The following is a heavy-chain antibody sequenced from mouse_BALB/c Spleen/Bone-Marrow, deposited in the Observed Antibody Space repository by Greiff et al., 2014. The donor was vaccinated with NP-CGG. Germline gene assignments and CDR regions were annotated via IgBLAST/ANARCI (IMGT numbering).Heavy chain of an antibody. J-gene: IGHJ2*01. Sequence: VQLVESGAELVRPGASVMLSCKASGYTFTTFWINWVKQRPGQGLEWIGNIYPSDTYTNYSQDFKDKATLTVDKSSSTAYMQLSSTKEEDAAVYYGTRSRGYCDYGGKGNT. V-gene: IGHV1-69*02. CDR3: TRSRGYCDY. CDR1: GYTFTTFW. D-gene: IGHD5-1-1*01. CDR2: IYPSDTYT.